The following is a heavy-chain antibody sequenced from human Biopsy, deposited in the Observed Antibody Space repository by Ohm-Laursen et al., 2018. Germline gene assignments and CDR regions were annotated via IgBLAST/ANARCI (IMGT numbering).Heavy chain of an antibody. CDR1: GFSFSTYG. D-gene: IGHD2-2*01. Sequence: SLRLSCAAAGFSFSTYGIYWVRQAPGKGLEWVAAIWYDGANKYYAESVKGRLTISRDNSKNTLCLQMNSLRAEDTAVYFCARGGPHVRAGGSAFDYWGQGTLVTVSS. CDR2: IWYDGANK. V-gene: IGHV3-33*07. CDR3: ARGGPHVRAGGSAFDY. J-gene: IGHJ4*02.